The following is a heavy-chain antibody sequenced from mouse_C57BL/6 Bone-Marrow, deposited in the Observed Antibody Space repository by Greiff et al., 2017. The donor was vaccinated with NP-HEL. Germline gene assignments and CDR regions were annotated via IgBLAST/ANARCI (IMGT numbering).Heavy chain of an antibody. D-gene: IGHD1-1*01. CDR3: ARLALYQNYAMDY. CDR2: IFPGSGST. J-gene: IGHJ4*01. Sequence: QVQLKESGPELVKPGASVKISCKASGYTFTDYYINWVKQRPGQGLEWIGWIFPGSGSTYYNEKFKGKATLTVDKSSSTAYMLLSSLTSEDSAVYVCARLALYQNYAMDYWGQGTSVTVSS. V-gene: IGHV1-75*01. CDR1: GYTFTDYY.